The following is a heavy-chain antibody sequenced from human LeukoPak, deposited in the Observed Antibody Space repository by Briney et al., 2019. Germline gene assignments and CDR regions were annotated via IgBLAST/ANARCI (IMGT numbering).Heavy chain of an antibody. Sequence: GGSLRLSCAASGFTFSSYAMSWVRQAPGKGLEWVSGISGSGGSTYYADSVKGRFTISRDNSKNTLYLQMNSLRAGDTAVYYCAKDQEGYPYYFDYWGQGTLVTVSS. D-gene: IGHD5-18*01. J-gene: IGHJ4*02. CDR1: GFTFSSYA. CDR2: ISGSGGST. CDR3: AKDQEGYPYYFDY. V-gene: IGHV3-23*01.